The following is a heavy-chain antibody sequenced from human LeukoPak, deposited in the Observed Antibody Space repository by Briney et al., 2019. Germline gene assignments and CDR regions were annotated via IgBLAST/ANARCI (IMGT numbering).Heavy chain of an antibody. CDR1: GGSFSGYY. J-gene: IGHJ4*02. CDR3: ARGLEVGATAPFDY. V-gene: IGHV4-34*01. D-gene: IGHD1-26*01. CDR2: INHSGST. Sequence: SETLSLTCAVYGGSFSGYYWSWIRQPPGKGLEWIGEINHSGSTNYNPSLKSRVTISVDTSKNRFSLKLSSVTAADTAVYYCARGLEVGATAPFDYWGQGTLVTVSS.